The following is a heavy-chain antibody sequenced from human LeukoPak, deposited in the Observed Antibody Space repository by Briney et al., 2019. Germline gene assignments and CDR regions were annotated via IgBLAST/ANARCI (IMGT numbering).Heavy chain of an antibody. Sequence: GGSLRLSCVASEFTFSSYWMNWVRRAPGKGLEWVANIKQDGSEKYYVDSVKGRFTISRDNAKNSLYLQMNSLTAEDTAVYYCTRDYSGSRNYFYYYGMHVWGQGTTVTVSS. CDR1: EFTFSSYW. CDR3: TRDYSGSRNYFYYYGMHV. J-gene: IGHJ6*02. D-gene: IGHD3-10*01. CDR2: IKQDGSEK. V-gene: IGHV3-7*01.